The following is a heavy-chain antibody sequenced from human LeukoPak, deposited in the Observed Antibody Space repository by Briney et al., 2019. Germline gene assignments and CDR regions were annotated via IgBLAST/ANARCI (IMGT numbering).Heavy chain of an antibody. D-gene: IGHD1-1*01. V-gene: IGHV3-7*01. CDR3: ATSGRNDYYYYYDMDV. CDR1: GFTFSSYW. CDR2: IKQDGSEK. Sequence: GGSLRLSCAASGFTFSSYWMSWVRQAPGKGLEWVANIKQDGSEKYYVDSVKGRFTISRDNAKNSLYLQMNSLRAEDTAVYYCATSGRNDYYYYYDMDVWGKGTTVTVSS. J-gene: IGHJ6*03.